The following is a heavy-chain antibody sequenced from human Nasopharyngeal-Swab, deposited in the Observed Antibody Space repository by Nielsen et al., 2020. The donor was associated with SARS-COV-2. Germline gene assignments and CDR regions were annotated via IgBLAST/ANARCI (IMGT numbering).Heavy chain of an antibody. CDR3: ARTYYYDSSGYYYVWFDP. D-gene: IGHD3-22*01. V-gene: IGHV3-11*01. CDR1: GFTFSDYY. J-gene: IGHJ5*02. CDR2: ISSSGNTI. Sequence: GGSLRLSCAASGFTFSDYYMSWIRQAPGKGLEWVSYISSSGNTIYYADPVKGRFTISRDNAKNSLYLQMNSLRAEDTAVYYCARTYYYDSSGYYYVWFDPWGQGTLVTVSS.